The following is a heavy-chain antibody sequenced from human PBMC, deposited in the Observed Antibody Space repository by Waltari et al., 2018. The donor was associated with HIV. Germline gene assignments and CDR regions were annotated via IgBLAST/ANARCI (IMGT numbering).Heavy chain of an antibody. J-gene: IGHJ4*02. V-gene: IGHV3-30*03. CDR3: ATGQQVWETWSQLDY. CDR1: GFTFRNYG. D-gene: IGHD1-1*01. Sequence: QVQLVESGGGVVQPGRSLRLSCAASGFTFRNYGMHWVRQAPGKGLDGGAVISFYGSNQYYADSVRGRFTISRDNSKKKVFLQMNSLRLDDSALYYCATGQQVWETWSQLDYWGQGTLVIVSS. CDR2: ISFYGSNQ.